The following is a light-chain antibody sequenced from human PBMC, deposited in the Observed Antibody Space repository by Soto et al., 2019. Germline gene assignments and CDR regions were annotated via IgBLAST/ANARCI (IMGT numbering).Light chain of an antibody. CDR2: GAS. J-gene: IGKJ4*01. Sequence: EIVLTQSPGTLSLSPGERATLSCRASQIVSSTYLAWFQQKPGQAPRLLIYGASTMATGIPDRFSGSGSGTDSTLTISGLEPEDFALYYCQQDGVTPPNSFGGGTKVEV. CDR3: QQDGVTPPNS. CDR1: QIVSSTY. V-gene: IGKV3-20*01.